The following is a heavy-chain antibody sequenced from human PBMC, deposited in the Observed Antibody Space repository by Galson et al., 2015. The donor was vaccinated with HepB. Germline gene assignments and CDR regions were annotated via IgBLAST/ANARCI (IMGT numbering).Heavy chain of an antibody. CDR3: AKDRAGVGELLSSIDY. J-gene: IGHJ4*02. V-gene: IGHV3-23*01. CDR2: ISGSGGST. D-gene: IGHD3-10*01. Sequence: SLRLSCAASGFTFSSYAMSWVRQAPGKGLEWVSAISGSGGSTYYADSVKGRFTISRDNSKNTLYLQMNSLRAEDTAVYYCAKDRAGVGELLSSIDYWGQGTLVTVSS. CDR1: GFTFSSYA.